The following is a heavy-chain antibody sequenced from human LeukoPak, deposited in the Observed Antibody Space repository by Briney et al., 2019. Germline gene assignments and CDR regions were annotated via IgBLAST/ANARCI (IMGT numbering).Heavy chain of an antibody. CDR1: GLTFSIYG. V-gene: IGHV3-33*01. CDR3: ARDGFDY. Sequence: GRSLSLSCAASGLTFSIYGMLWVRQAPGKGLEWVAVIWYDGSNKYYGDSVKGRFTISSDNSKNTLYLTMNSLRAEDTAVYYCARDGFDYWGQGTLVTVSS. CDR2: IWYDGSNK. J-gene: IGHJ4*02.